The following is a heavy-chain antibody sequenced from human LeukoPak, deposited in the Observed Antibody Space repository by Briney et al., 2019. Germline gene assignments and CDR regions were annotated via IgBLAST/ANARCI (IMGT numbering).Heavy chain of an antibody. CDR3: ARALGEWDHIDY. D-gene: IGHD3-16*01. Sequence: GASVKGSCKASGYTFTPYYVHWVRQAPGQGLEWMGWINPNSGGTSFAQKFQARVTMTRDTSISTAYMELSRLRSDDTAVYYGARALGEWDHIDYWGQGTLVTVSS. CDR1: GYTFTPYY. J-gene: IGHJ4*02. CDR2: INPNSGGT. V-gene: IGHV1-2*02.